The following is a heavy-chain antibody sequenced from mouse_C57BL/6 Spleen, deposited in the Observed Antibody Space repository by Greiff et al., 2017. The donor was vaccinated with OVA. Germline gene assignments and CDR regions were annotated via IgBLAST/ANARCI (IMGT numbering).Heavy chain of an antibody. D-gene: IGHD1-1*01. CDR2: IYPGDGDT. V-gene: IGHV1-80*01. J-gene: IGHJ2*01. Sequence: VRLQQSGAELVKPGASVKISCKASGYAFSSYWMNWVKQRPGKGLEWIGQIYPGDGDTNYNGKFKGKATLTADKSSSTAYMQLSSLTSEDAAVYFCARCNYGYYFDYWGQGTTLTVSS. CDR1: GYAFSSYW. CDR3: ARCNYGYYFDY.